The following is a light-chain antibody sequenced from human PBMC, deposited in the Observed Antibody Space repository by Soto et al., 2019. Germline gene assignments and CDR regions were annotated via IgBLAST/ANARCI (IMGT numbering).Light chain of an antibody. Sequence: EIVLTQSPATLSLSPGERATLSCRASQSVSSYLAWYQQKPGQAPRLLIYDASNRATVIPARFSGSGSGTDFTLTISSLVPGDFAVYYCQQRSHGTPVSTFGQGNKLEL. CDR2: DAS. CDR1: QSVSSY. J-gene: IGKJ2*01. CDR3: QQRSHGTPVST. V-gene: IGKV3-11*01.